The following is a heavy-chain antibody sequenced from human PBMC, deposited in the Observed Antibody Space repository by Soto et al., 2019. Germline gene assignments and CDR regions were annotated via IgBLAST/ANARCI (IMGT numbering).Heavy chain of an antibody. J-gene: IGHJ4*02. CDR1: GGSFSGYY. CDR2: INHSGST. D-gene: IGHD3-22*01. V-gene: IGHV4-34*01. Sequence: SETLSLTCAVYGGSFSGYYWSWIRQPPGKGLEWIGEINHSGSTNYNPSLKSRVTISVDTSKNQFSLKLSSVTAADTAVYYCARDVSADYYDSSFDYWGQGTLVTVSS. CDR3: ARDVSADYYDSSFDY.